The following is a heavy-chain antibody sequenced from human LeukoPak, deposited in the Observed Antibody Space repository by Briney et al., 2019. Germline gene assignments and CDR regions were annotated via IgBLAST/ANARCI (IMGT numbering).Heavy chain of an antibody. Sequence: GGSLRLSCAASGFTFSSYAMSWVRQAPGKGLEWVSAISGSGGSTYYADSVKGRFTISRDNSKNTLYLQMNSLRFEDSAIYYCAKGTSTSCYTGSDCWGQGTLVTVSS. D-gene: IGHD2-2*02. CDR3: AKGTSTSCYTGSDC. V-gene: IGHV3-23*01. J-gene: IGHJ4*02. CDR1: GFTFSSYA. CDR2: ISGSGGST.